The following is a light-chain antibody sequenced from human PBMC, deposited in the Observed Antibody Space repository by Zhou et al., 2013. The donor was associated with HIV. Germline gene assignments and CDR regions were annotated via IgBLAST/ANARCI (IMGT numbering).Light chain of an antibody. Sequence: AIQLTQSPSSLSASVGDTVTIACRASQGISSDLAWYQQTPGKAPKLLIYAASTLQSGVPSRFSGSGSGPDFTLTISGLQSDDFAIYYCQQYFAYPWTFGQGTKVEIK. J-gene: IGKJ1*01. V-gene: IGKV1-13*02. CDR3: QQYFAYPWT. CDR1: QGISSD. CDR2: AAS.